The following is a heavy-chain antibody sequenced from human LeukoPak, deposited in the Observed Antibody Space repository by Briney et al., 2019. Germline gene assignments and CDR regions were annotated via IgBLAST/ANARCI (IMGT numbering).Heavy chain of an antibody. CDR3: ARLSGGYDSSGYEDY. J-gene: IGHJ4*02. CDR1: GYTFTGYY. Sequence: GASVKVSCKASGYTFTGYYMHWVRQAPGQGLEWMGWINPNSGGTNYAQKFQGRVTMTRDTSISTAYMELSRLRSDDTAVYYCARLSGGYDSSGYEDYWGQGTLVTVSS. D-gene: IGHD3-22*01. CDR2: INPNSGGT. V-gene: IGHV1-2*02.